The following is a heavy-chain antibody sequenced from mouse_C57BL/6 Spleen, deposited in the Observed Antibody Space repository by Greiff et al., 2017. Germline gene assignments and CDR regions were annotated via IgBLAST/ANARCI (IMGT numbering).Heavy chain of an antibody. V-gene: IGHV14-4*01. CDR2: IDPENGDT. Sequence: VQLQQSGAELVRPGASVKLSCTASGFNIKDDYMHWVKQRHEQGLEWIGWIDPENGDTDYASKFQGKATITADSSSTTAYLQLSSLTSEDTAVYYCTTSTMVTTWAYWGQGTLGTVAA. J-gene: IGHJ3*01. CDR1: GFNIKDDY. D-gene: IGHD2-2*01. CDR3: TTSTMVTTWAY.